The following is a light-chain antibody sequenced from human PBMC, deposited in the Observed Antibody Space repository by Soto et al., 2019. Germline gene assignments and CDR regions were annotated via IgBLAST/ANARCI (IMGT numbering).Light chain of an antibody. CDR1: QSVGGN. CDR2: GAS. J-gene: IGKJ5*01. V-gene: IGKV3-20*01. CDR3: QHYAAAPIT. Sequence: TVLTQSPVTLSLSPGERATLSCRASQSVGGNLAWYQQKPGQAPKLLISGASSRAPGIPDRFSGSGSGADFTLSISRLEPEDFALYYCQHYAAAPITFGQGTRVDI.